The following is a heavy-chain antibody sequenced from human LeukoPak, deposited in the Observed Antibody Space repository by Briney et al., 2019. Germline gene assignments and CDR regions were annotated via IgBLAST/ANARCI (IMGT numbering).Heavy chain of an antibody. J-gene: IGHJ4*02. CDR1: GFTFSSDS. CDR2: ISSSGNTK. D-gene: IGHD6-13*01. V-gene: IGHV3-48*01. Sequence: GGSLRLSCAGSGFTFSSDSMNWVRQAPRKGLEWDSYISSSGNTKHYVDSVKGRFTISRDNAKNSVYLQMNSLRAEDTAIYYCARVAYSSNWYIDYWGQGTLVAVSS. CDR3: ARVAYSSNWYIDY.